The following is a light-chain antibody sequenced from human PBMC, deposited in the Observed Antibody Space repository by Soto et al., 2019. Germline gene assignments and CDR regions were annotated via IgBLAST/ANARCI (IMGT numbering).Light chain of an antibody. CDR2: AVS. Sequence: VLTQSPLSLSVTPGQPAPSACKSSPWLRHSDGRTYGCWYVRRPGQPTHLLIYAVSSRFSGVGDRRGGCAAWRERVLKISPEQVEVVGSYYCLHTMPPPLTLGQGTRLEIK. CDR3: LHTMPPPLT. CDR1: PWLRHSDGRTY. J-gene: IGKJ5*01. V-gene: IGKV2-29*02.